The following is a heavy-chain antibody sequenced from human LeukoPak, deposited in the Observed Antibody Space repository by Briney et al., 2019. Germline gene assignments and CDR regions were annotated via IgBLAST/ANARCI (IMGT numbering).Heavy chain of an antibody. J-gene: IGHJ5*02. V-gene: IGHV4-39*07. CDR1: GGSISSSSYY. D-gene: IGHD6-13*01. CDR3: AIRIEEEQQLVYGSLSRGLFDP. CDR2: IYYSGST. Sequence: ASETLSLTCTVSGGSISSSSYYWGWIRQPPGKGLEWIGSIYYSGSTYYNPSLKSRVTISVDTSKNQFSLKLSSVTAADTAVYYCAIRIEEEQQLVYGSLSRGLFDPWGQGTLVTVSS.